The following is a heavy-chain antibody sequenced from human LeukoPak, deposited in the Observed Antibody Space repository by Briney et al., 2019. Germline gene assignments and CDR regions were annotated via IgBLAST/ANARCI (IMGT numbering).Heavy chain of an antibody. Sequence: GGSLRLSCAASGFTFSSYSMNWVRQAPGKGLEWASYISSGSSTIYYADSVKGRFTISRDNAKNSLYLQMNSLRAEDTAVYYCARARNEDYWGQGTLVTVSS. CDR1: GFTFSSYS. CDR3: ARARNEDY. CDR2: ISSGSSTI. D-gene: IGHD1-1*01. J-gene: IGHJ4*02. V-gene: IGHV3-48*01.